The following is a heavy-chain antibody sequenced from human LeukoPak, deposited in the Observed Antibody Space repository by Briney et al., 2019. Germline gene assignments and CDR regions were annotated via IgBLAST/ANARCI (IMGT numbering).Heavy chain of an antibody. CDR1: GFTFSSYA. Sequence: PGGSLRLSCAASGFTFSSYAMHWVRQAPGKGLEWVAVISYDGSNKYYADSVKGRFTISRDNSKNTLYLQMNSLRAEDTAVYYCARAGWYSSSWPTDAFDIWGQGTMVTVSS. CDR2: ISYDGSNK. J-gene: IGHJ3*02. D-gene: IGHD6-13*01. CDR3: ARAGWYSSSWPTDAFDI. V-gene: IGHV3-30-3*01.